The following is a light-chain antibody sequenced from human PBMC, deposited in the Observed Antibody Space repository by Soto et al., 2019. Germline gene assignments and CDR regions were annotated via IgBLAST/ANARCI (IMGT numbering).Light chain of an antibody. CDR1: QSISSW. Sequence: DIQMTQSPSTLSASVGDRVTITCRASQSISSWLAWYQQKPGKAPKLLIYDASSLESGVPSRFSGSGSGTEFTITISSRQSYDCATYSCQQDNRYQYTFCQGTKLEIK. CDR2: DAS. CDR3: QQDNRYQYT. J-gene: IGKJ2*01. V-gene: IGKV1-5*01.